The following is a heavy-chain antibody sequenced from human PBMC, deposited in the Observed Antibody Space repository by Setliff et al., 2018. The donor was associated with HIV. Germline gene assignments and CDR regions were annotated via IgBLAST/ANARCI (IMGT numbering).Heavy chain of an antibody. CDR3: ARHDVVRGAIDN. J-gene: IGHJ4*02. Sequence: LKISCAAFGLTFSNYGMHWVRQAPGKGLEWVAFLRFDGSNKSYGDSVKGRFTISRDNSKNTLYVQMNSLRAEDTAVYYCARHDVVRGAIDNWGQGTLVTVSS. CDR1: GLTFSNYG. CDR2: LRFDGSNK. D-gene: IGHD3-10*01. V-gene: IGHV3-30*02.